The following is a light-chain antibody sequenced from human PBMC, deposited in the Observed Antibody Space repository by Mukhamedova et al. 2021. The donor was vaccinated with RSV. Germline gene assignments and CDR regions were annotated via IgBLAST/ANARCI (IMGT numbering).Light chain of an antibody. V-gene: IGKV1-33*01. CDR2: DAS. CDR3: QQYDKLFT. Sequence: WYQRRVHGKAPKLLIYDASNLETGVPSRFSGSRSGTDFSFTISSLQPEDIATYYCQQYDKLFTFGPGTKVDI. J-gene: IGKJ3*01.